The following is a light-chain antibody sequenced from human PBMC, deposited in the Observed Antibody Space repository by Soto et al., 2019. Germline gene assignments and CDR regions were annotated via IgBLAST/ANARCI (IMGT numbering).Light chain of an antibody. Sequence: EIVMTQSPPTLSVSPGERATLSCRASQSVGSKLAWYQHKPGQAPRLLIYGASNRATGIPARFSGSGSGTDFTLTISSLEPEDSAVYYCQQRYNWLTFGGGTKVDIK. V-gene: IGKV3-11*01. CDR1: QSVGSK. CDR2: GAS. CDR3: QQRYNWLT. J-gene: IGKJ4*01.